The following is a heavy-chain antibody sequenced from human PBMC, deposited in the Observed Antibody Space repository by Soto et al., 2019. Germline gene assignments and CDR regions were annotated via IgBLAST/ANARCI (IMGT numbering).Heavy chain of an antibody. J-gene: IGHJ4*02. V-gene: IGHV4-30-2*01. CDR2: IYHSGST. CDR1: GGSISSGGYS. CDR3: ARLGGYDWYYFDY. D-gene: IGHD5-12*01. Sequence: SETLSLTCAVSGGSISSGGYSWSWIRQPPGKSLEWIGYIYHSGSTYYNPSLKSRVTISVDRSKNQFSLKLSSVTAADTAVYYCARLGGYDWYYFDYWGQGTLVTVS.